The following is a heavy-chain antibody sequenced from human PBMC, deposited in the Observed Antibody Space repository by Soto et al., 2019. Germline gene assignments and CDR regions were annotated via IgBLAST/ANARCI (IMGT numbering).Heavy chain of an antibody. D-gene: IGHD3-16*01. CDR2: IYSGGST. CDR3: GIRVVRSVSAFLLNRSSDL. V-gene: IGHV3-66*01. J-gene: IGHJ2*01. Sequence: SQDPGKGLEWVSVIYSGGSTYYADSVKGRFTISRDNSKDTLYLQMNSLRADFFFQEEDGIRVVRSVSAFLLNRSSDL.